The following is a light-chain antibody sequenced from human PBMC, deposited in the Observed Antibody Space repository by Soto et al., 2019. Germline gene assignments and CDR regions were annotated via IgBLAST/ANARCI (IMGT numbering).Light chain of an antibody. Sequence: QSVLTQPASVSGSPGQSITISCTGTSSDVGGYNYVSWYQQHPGKAPKLMIYEVSNRSSGVSNRFSGSKSGNTASLTISGLQAEDEADYYCSSYTSSSTSVVFGGGTKVTVL. CDR2: EVS. CDR3: SSYTSSSTSVV. J-gene: IGLJ2*01. CDR1: SSDVGGYNY. V-gene: IGLV2-14*01.